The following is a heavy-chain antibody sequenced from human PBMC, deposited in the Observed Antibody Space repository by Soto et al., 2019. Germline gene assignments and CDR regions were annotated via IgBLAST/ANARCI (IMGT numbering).Heavy chain of an antibody. V-gene: IGHV4-61*01. Sequence: SETLSLTCTVSGVPVNSGSYYWSWIRQPPGKELEWIGYVYYSGSTNYNPSLKGRVTISLDTSKNQFSLQLTSVTAADTAVYHCTRDLDYWGQGTLVTV. CDR1: GVPVNSGSYY. J-gene: IGHJ4*02. CDR3: TRDLDY. CDR2: VYYSGST.